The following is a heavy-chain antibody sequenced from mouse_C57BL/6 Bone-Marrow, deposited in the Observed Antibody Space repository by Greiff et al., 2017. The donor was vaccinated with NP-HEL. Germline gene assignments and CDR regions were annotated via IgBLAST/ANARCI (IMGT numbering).Heavy chain of an antibody. J-gene: IGHJ2*01. CDR3: DCSCSSYVGCYFDY. D-gene: IGHD1-1*01. Sequence: QVHVQQSGAELVRPGASVKLSCKASGYTFTSYGISWVKQRPGQGLEWIGEIYPGSGYTYYNEKFKGKATLTADKSSSTAYMQLSSLISENSAVYLCDCSCSSYVGCYFDYWGQGTTLTVSS. V-gene: IGHV1-81*01. CDR2: IYPGSGYT. CDR1: GYTFTSYG.